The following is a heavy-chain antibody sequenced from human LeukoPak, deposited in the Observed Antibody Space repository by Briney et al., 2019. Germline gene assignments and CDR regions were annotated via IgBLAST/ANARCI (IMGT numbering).Heavy chain of an antibody. D-gene: IGHD3-22*01. V-gene: IGHV4-34*01. CDR2: INHSGST. Sequence: SETLSLTCAVYGGSFSGYYWSWIRQPPGKGLEWIGEINHSGSTNYNPSLKSRVTISVDTSKNQFSLKLSSVTAADTAVYYCAVYSSGYYNYWGQGTLVTVSS. CDR1: GGSFSGYY. J-gene: IGHJ4*02. CDR3: AVYSSGYYNY.